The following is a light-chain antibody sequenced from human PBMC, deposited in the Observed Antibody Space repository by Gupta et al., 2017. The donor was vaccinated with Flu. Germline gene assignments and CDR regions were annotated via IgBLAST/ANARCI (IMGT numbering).Light chain of an antibody. CDR1: NIGRKT. J-gene: IGLJ3*02. CDR3: QVWDSSSDRGV. V-gene: IGLV3-21*02. CDR2: DDS. Sequence: YVLTQPPSASLATGQTARITCGGNNIGRKTVHWYQQRPGQAPVLVVFDDSDRPSGIPERFSGSNSGNTATLTISRVEAGDEADYYCQVWDSSSDRGVFGGGTKLTVL.